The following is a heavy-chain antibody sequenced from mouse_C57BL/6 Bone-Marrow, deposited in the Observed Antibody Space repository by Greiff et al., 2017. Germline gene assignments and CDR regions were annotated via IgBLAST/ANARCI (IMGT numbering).Heavy chain of an antibody. D-gene: IGHD3-3*01. CDR2: ISSGGSYT. Sequence: EVQLVESGGDLVKPGGSLKLSCAASGFTFSSYGMSWVRQTPDKRLEWVATISSGGSYTYYPDSVKGRFTISRANAKNTLYLQMSSLKSEDTAMYYCARLGTSWYFDVWGTGTTVTVSS. J-gene: IGHJ1*03. V-gene: IGHV5-6*01. CDR1: GFTFSSYG. CDR3: ARLGTSWYFDV.